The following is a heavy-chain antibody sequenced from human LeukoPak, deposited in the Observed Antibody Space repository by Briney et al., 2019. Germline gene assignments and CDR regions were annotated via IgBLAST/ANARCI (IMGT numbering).Heavy chain of an antibody. CDR3: ARDGSGWYSDY. V-gene: IGHV3-23*01. D-gene: IGHD6-19*01. Sequence: GGSLRLSCAASGFTFSSYAMSWVRQAPGKGLEWVSAISGSGGSTYYADSVKGRFTISRDNAKKSLYLQMNSLRAEDTALYHCARDGSGWYSDYWGQGTLVTVSS. CDR1: GFTFSSYA. J-gene: IGHJ4*02. CDR2: ISGSGGST.